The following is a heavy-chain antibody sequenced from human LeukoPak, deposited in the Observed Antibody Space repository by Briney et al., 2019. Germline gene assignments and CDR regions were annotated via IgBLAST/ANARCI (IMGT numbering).Heavy chain of an antibody. D-gene: IGHD2-21*01. V-gene: IGHV3-30*03. CDR3: ARDLRAFCGGECASHY. Sequence: PGRSLRLSCAASGFTFSSYGMHWVRQAPGKGLEWVAVISYDGSNKYYADSVKGRFTVSRDNAKNSLYLQMNSLRAEDTAVYYCARDLRAFCGGECASHYWGQGTLVTVSS. CDR1: GFTFSSYG. CDR2: ISYDGSNK. J-gene: IGHJ4*02.